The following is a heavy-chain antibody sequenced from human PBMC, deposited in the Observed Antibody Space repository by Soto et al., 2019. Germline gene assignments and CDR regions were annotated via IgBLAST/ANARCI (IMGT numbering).Heavy chain of an antibody. V-gene: IGHV4-61*08. Sequence: SETLSLSCTVAGGSISSGGYYWSWIRQPPGKGLEWIGYIYYNGYTHYSPSLKSRVTISIDTSKNQFSLKLSSVTAADTAVYYCARDRSYGSGSYYWDYWGQGTLVTVSS. CDR2: IYYNGYT. J-gene: IGHJ4*02. CDR1: GGSISSGGYY. D-gene: IGHD3-10*01. CDR3: ARDRSYGSGSYYWDY.